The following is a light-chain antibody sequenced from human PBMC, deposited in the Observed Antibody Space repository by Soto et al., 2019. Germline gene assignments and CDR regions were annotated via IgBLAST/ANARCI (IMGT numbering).Light chain of an antibody. J-gene: IGLJ2*01. CDR1: SSDVGAYNY. CDR2: DVS. Sequence: QSALTQPASVSGSSGQSITISCTGTSSDVGAYNYVSWYQQHPGKAPKLMIYDVSNRPSGVSNRFSGSKSGNTASLTISGLQAEDEADYYCSSYTTISTLVVFGGGTKLTVL. V-gene: IGLV2-14*03. CDR3: SSYTTISTLVV.